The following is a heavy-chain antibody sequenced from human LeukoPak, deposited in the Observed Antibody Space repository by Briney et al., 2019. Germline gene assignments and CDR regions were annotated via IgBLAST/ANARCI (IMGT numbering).Heavy chain of an antibody. Sequence: PGGSLRLSCAASGFTFSSYWMHWVRQAPGKGLVWVSRINSDGSSTSYADSVKGRFTISRDNAKNTPYLQMNSLRAEDTAVYYCARSGGYSSSWPTYYYYGMDVWGQGTTVTVSS. CDR1: GFTFSSYW. J-gene: IGHJ6*02. CDR2: INSDGSST. CDR3: ARSGGYSSSWPTYYYYGMDV. V-gene: IGHV3-74*01. D-gene: IGHD6-13*01.